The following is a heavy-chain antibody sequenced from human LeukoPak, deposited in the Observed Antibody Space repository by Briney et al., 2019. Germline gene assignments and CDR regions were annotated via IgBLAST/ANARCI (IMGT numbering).Heavy chain of an antibody. V-gene: IGHV4-34*01. J-gene: IGHJ4*02. CDR1: GGSFSGYY. CDR2: INHSGST. CDR3: ARGLPCSGGSCSFLDY. Sequence: SETLSLTCAVYGGSFSGYYWSWIRQPPGKGLEWIGEINHSGSTNYNPSLKSRVTISVDTSKNQFSLKLSSVTAADTAVYYCARGLPCSGGSCSFLDYWGQGTLVTVSS. D-gene: IGHD2-15*01.